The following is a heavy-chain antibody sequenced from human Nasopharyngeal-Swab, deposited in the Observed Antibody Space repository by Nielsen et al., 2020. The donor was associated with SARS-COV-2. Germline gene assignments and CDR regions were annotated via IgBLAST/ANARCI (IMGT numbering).Heavy chain of an antibody. CDR2: IYYSGST. D-gene: IGHD1-26*01. Sequence: ETLSLTCTVSGCSISSSSYYWGWIRQPPGKGLEWIGSIYYSGSTYYNPSLKSRITISVDTSKNQFSLKLSSVTAADTAVYYCARSGIVGAIYYWGQGTLVTVSS. V-gene: IGHV4-39*07. CDR3: ARSGIVGAIYY. CDR1: GCSISSSSYY. J-gene: IGHJ4*02.